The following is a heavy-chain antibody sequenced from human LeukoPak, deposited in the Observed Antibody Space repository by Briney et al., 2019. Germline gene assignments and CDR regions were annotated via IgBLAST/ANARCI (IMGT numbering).Heavy chain of an antibody. D-gene: IGHD6-6*01. CDR2: ISGSGGST. J-gene: IGHJ6*02. Sequence: GSLRLSCAASGFTFSSYAMSWVRQAPGKGLEWVSAISGSGGSTYYADSVKGRFTISRDNSKNTLYLQMNSLRAEDTAVYYCARSGSSSSLHGYYYYGMDVWGQGTTVTVSS. CDR1: GFTFSSYA. CDR3: ARSGSSSSLHGYYYYGMDV. V-gene: IGHV3-23*01.